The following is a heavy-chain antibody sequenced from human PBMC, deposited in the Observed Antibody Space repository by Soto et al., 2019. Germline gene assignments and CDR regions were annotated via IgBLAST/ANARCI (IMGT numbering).Heavy chain of an antibody. D-gene: IGHD3-22*01. V-gene: IGHV1-8*01. Sequence: QVQLVQSGAEVKKPGASVKVSCKASGYTFTSYDINWVRQATGQGLEWMGWMNPNSGNAAYAQKFQGRVTMTRNTSISTAYMELSSLRSEDTAVYYCAREKSSGYYYDYWGQGTLVTVSS. CDR1: GYTFTSYD. CDR3: AREKSSGYYYDY. CDR2: MNPNSGNA. J-gene: IGHJ4*02.